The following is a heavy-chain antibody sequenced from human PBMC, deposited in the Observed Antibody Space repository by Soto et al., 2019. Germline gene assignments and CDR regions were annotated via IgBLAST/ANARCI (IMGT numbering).Heavy chain of an antibody. CDR1: GYTLTELS. CDR3: ATFWSGYPYFDY. V-gene: IGHV1-24*01. Sequence: ASVKVSCKVSGYTLTELSMHWVRQAPGKGLEWMGGFDPEDGETIYAQKFQGRVTMTEDTSTDTAYMELSSLRSEDTAVYYCATFWSGYPYFDYWGQGILVTVSS. D-gene: IGHD3-3*01. J-gene: IGHJ4*02. CDR2: FDPEDGET.